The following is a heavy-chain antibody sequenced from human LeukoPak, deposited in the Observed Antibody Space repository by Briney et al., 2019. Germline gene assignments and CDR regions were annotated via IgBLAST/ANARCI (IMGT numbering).Heavy chain of an antibody. V-gene: IGHV1-69*04. D-gene: IGHD3-10*01. J-gene: IGHJ5*02. CDR2: IVPILGIA. CDR1: GGTFSSYA. CDR3: ARDVTMVRGVIITEWFDP. Sequence: SVKVSCKASGGTFSSYAISWVRQAPGQGLEWMGRIVPILGIANYAQKFQGRVTITADKSTSTAYMELSSLRSEDTAVYYCARDVTMVRGVIITEWFDPWGQGTLVTVSS.